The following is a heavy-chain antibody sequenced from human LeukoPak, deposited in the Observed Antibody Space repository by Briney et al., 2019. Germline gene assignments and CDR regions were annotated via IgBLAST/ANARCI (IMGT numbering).Heavy chain of an antibody. Sequence: SETLSLTCTVYGGSISDYYWSWIRQPPGKGMEWIGYINYSGNTNYNPSLKGRVTISVDTSKNQFSLRLTSVTAADTAVFYCAREGRQDYVYFDYWGQGSLVTVSS. CDR3: AREGRQDYVYFDY. CDR1: GGSISDYY. CDR2: INYSGNT. D-gene: IGHD4-17*01. J-gene: IGHJ4*02. V-gene: IGHV4-59*01.